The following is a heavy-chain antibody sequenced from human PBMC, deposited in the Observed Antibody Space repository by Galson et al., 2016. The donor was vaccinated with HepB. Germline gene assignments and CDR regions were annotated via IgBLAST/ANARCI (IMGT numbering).Heavy chain of an antibody. V-gene: IGHV3-66*02. CDR3: TRTRAYYSTWYFFDY. Sequence: SLRLSCAASELTVSSNYMSWVRQAPGKGLEWVSIIYDGGNTYYTASVKGRFTISRDNSRNTLYLQMNSLKAEDTAVYYCTRTRAYYSTWYFFDYWGQGTLVTVSS. D-gene: IGHD6-13*01. CDR2: IYDGGNT. CDR1: ELTVSSNY. J-gene: IGHJ4*02.